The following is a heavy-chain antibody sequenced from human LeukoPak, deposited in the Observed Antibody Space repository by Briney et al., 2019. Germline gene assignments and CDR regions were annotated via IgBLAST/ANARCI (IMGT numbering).Heavy chain of an antibody. D-gene: IGHD5-24*01. CDR3: ARARNVEMATISPYYYYMDV. CDR2: INPNSGGT. V-gene: IGHV1-2*06. J-gene: IGHJ6*03. CDR1: GYTFTGYY. Sequence: GASVKVSCKASGYTFTGYYMHWVRQAPGQGLEWMGRINPNSGGTNYAQKLQGRVTMTRDTSISTAYMELSRLRSDDTAVYYCARARNVEMATISPYYYYMDVWGKGTTVTVSS.